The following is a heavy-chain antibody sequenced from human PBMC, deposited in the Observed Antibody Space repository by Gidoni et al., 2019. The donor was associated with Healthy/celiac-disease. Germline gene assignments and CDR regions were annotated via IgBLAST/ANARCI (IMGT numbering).Heavy chain of an antibody. CDR2: FDPEDGKT. V-gene: IGHV1-24*01. CDR3: AAGGYYDTENWFDP. CDR1: RYTLTEFS. D-gene: IGHD3-22*01. Sequence: QVQLVQSGAEVKKPGASVKVSCKVSRYTLTEFSINWVRQAPGKGREWMGGFDPEDGKTIYAQKFRGRITMTEDTSTDTAYMERSSLRSEDTAVYYCAAGGYYDTENWFDPWGQGTLVTVSS. J-gene: IGHJ5*02.